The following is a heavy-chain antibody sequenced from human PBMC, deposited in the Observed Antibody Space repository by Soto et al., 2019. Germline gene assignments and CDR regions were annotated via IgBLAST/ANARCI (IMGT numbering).Heavy chain of an antibody. CDR1: GFTFSSYA. CDR3: AKDTGNYDFWSGYLAPRDYYYYGMDV. Sequence: PGGSLRLSCAASGFTFSSYAMSWVRQAPGKGLEWVSAISGSGGSTYYADSVKGRFTISRDNSKNTLYLQMNSLRAEDTAVYYCAKDTGNYDFWSGYLAPRDYYYYGMDVWGQGTTVTVSS. D-gene: IGHD3-3*01. V-gene: IGHV3-23*01. J-gene: IGHJ6*02. CDR2: ISGSGGST.